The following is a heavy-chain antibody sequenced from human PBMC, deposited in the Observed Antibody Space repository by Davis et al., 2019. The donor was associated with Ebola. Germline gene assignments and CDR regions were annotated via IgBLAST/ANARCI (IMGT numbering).Heavy chain of an antibody. V-gene: IGHV1-46*03. Sequence: ASVKVSCKASGYTFTNYYMHWVRQAPGQGLEWMGMINPNDGRTIYAQKFQGRVTVTRDTSTTTVYMDLSRLRSEDTALNYCTTPGGQDSGYDVFDIWGQGTMVTVSS. D-gene: IGHD5-12*01. CDR3: TTPGGQDSGYDVFDI. CDR1: GYTFTNYY. CDR2: INPNDGRT. J-gene: IGHJ3*02.